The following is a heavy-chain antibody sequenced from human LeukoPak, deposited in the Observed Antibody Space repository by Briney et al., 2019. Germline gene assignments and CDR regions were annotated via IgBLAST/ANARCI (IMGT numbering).Heavy chain of an antibody. V-gene: IGHV3-7*01. D-gene: IGHD3-22*01. J-gene: IGHJ4*02. Sequence: GGSLRLSCAASGFTFTNYWMEWVRQAPGKGLEWVANIRQDGSEKSYVGSVKGRFTISRDNAKNSVYLQMNSLRVEDTAVYYCARRVYDSRPEAPTDNWGQGTLVTVSS. CDR3: ARRVYDSRPEAPTDN. CDR2: IRQDGSEK. CDR1: GFTFTNYW.